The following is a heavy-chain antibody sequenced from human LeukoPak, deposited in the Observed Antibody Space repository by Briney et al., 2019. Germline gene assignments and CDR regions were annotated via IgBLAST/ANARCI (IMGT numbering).Heavy chain of an antibody. V-gene: IGHV3-33*06. CDR1: GFTLSIYD. Sequence: SGGSPRLSCAASGFTLSIYDMHWVRQAPGKGLEWVAVTWYDGSNKNYADSVKGRFTISRDNSKNTLYLQMNSLRAEDTAVYYCAKNGGPHGMDVWGQGTTVTVSS. J-gene: IGHJ6*02. CDR2: TWYDGSNK. D-gene: IGHD3-10*01. CDR3: AKNGGPHGMDV.